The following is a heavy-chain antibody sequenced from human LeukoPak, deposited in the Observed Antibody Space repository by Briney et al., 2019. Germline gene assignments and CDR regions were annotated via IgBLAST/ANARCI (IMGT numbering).Heavy chain of an antibody. CDR1: GGSITNLDYY. CDR3: AGRGSSSGSFDI. J-gene: IGHJ3*02. CDR2: IYTSGGT. V-gene: IGHV4-61*02. Sequence: SQTLSLTCTVSGGSITNLDYYWTWIRQPAGKRLEWIGRIYTSGGTNYNPSLKSRVTMSVDRSKNEISLHLASLTAADTALYYCAGRGSSSGSFDIWGPGTFVSVSS. D-gene: IGHD3-10*01.